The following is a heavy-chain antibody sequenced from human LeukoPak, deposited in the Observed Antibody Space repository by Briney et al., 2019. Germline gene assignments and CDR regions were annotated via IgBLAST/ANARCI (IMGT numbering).Heavy chain of an antibody. V-gene: IGHV3-74*01. CDR1: GVTVSGYW. CDR3: ARSDWFDP. J-gene: IGHJ5*02. Sequence: PGGSLRLSCEVSGVTVSGYWMHWVRQAPGKGLVWVSRSKSDGSSTNYADSVKGGFTISRDIVKNTLYLQMNSLRDEDTAVYYCARSDWFDPWGQGTLVTVSS. CDR2: SKSDGSST.